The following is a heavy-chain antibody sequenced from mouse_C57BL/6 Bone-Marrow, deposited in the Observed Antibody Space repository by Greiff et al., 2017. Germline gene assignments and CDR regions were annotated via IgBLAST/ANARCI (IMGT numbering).Heavy chain of an antibody. V-gene: IGHV1-42*01. J-gene: IGHJ1*03. CDR3: ARREVPHWYFDV. CDR1: GYSFTGYY. D-gene: IGHD2-14*01. CDR2: INPSTGGT. Sequence: VQLQQSGPELVKPGASVKISCEASGYSFTGYYMNWVKQSPEKSLEWIGEINPSTGGTTYNQKFKAKATLTVDKSSSTAYMQLKSLTSEDSAVYYCARREVPHWYFDVWGTGTTVTVSS.